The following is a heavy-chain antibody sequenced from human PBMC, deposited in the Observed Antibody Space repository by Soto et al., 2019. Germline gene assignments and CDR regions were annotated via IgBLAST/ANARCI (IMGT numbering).Heavy chain of an antibody. CDR2: IYYSGRT. V-gene: IGHV4-31*03. CDR3: ARGSFSSSSSWFDH. J-gene: IGHJ5*02. D-gene: IGHD6-6*01. Sequence: TLSLTCTVSGFSSSSGGYYWSWIRQHPGKGLEWIGYIYYSGRTYYNPSLHSRVSIAVDTTENQFSLKLTSVTAADTSVYYCARGSFSSSSSWFDHWGRGTLVTVSS. CDR1: GFSSSSGGYY.